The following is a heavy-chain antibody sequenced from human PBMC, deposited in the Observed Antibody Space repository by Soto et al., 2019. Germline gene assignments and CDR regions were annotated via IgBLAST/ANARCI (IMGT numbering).Heavy chain of an antibody. CDR1: GGSISGYY. J-gene: IGHJ4*02. D-gene: IGHD6-19*01. Sequence: SETLSLTCTVSGGSISGYYWSWIRQPPGKGLEWIGYIYSSGSTNYNPSLKSRVTISVDTSKNQFSLKLSSVTAADTAVYYCARHIAVAGIDYWGQGTLVTVSS. CDR3: ARHIAVAGIDY. V-gene: IGHV4-59*08. CDR2: IYSSGST.